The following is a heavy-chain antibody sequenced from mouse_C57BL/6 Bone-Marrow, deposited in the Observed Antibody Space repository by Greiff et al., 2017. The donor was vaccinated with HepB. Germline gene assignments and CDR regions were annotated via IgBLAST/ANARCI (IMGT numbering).Heavy chain of an antibody. Sequence: VKLQQPGAELVRPGSSVKLSCKASGYTFTSYWMHWVKQRPIQGLEWIGNIDPSDSETHYNQKFKDKATLTVDKSSSTAYMQLSSLTSEDSAVYYCARRSNYGIDYWGQGTTLTVSS. CDR2: IDPSDSET. V-gene: IGHV1-52*01. J-gene: IGHJ2*01. CDR1: GYTFTSYW. D-gene: IGHD2-5*01. CDR3: ARRSNYGIDY.